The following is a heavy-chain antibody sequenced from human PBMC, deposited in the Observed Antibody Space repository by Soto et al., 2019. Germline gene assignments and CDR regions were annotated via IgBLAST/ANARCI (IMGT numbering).Heavy chain of an antibody. V-gene: IGHV3-11*01. CDR3: ARDLMEASIQLWPGGY. CDR1: GFTFSDYS. CDR2: VSISGAT. J-gene: IGHJ4*02. Sequence: QVQLVESGGGLVKPGGSLRLSCAASGFTFSDYSMSWMRQAPGKGLEWIAYVSISGATRYADSVGGRFTISRDNAKRSVYLQMNSLRVEDTAVYYCARDLMEASIQLWPGGYWGQGTLVSVSS. D-gene: IGHD5-18*01.